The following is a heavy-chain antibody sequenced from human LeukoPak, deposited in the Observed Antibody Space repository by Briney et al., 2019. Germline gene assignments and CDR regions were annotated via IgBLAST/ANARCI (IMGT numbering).Heavy chain of an antibody. CDR2: IYPGDSDT. CDR1: GYSFTSYW. V-gene: IGHV5-51*01. D-gene: IGHD6-13*01. J-gene: IGHJ4*02. CDR3: ARLLRYSSSWRSFDY. Sequence: GESLKISCKGSGYSFTSYWIGWVRQMPGKGLEWMGIIYPGDSDTRYSPSFQGQVTTSADKSISTAYLQWSSLKASDTAMYYCARLLRYSSSWRSFDYWGQGTLVTVSS.